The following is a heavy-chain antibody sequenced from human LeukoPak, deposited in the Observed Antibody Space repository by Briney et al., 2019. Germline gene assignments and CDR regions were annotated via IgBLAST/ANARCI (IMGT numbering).Heavy chain of an antibody. CDR2: IRYDGSNK. J-gene: IGHJ4*02. CDR1: GFTFSSYG. CDR3: ARDRHYGSGSSYYFDY. D-gene: IGHD3-10*01. Sequence: PGRSLRLSCAASGFTFSSYGMHWVRQAPGKGLEWVAVIRYDGSNKYYADSVKGRFTISRDNSKNTLYLQMNSLRAEDTAVYYCARDRHYGSGSSYYFDYWGQGTLVTVSS. V-gene: IGHV3-33*01.